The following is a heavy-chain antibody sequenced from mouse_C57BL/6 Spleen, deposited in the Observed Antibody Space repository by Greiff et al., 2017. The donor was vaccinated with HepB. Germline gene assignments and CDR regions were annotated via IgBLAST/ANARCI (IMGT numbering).Heavy chain of an antibody. Sequence: QVQLKESGAELARPGASVKMSCKASGYTFTSYTMHWVKQRPGQGLEWIGYINPSSGYTKYNQKFKDKATLTADKSSSTAYMQLSSLTSEDSAVYYCAREYYGSSGYFDVWGTGTTVTVSS. CDR1: GYTFTSYT. CDR2: INPSSGYT. D-gene: IGHD1-1*01. CDR3: AREYYGSSGYFDV. V-gene: IGHV1-4*01. J-gene: IGHJ1*03.